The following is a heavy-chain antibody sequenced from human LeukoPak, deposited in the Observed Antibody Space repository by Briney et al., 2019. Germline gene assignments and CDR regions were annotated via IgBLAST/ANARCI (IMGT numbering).Heavy chain of an antibody. CDR3: ATEVPGSYYFDY. D-gene: IGHD3-10*01. CDR1: GFTFSSYW. V-gene: IGHV3-74*01. J-gene: IGHJ4*02. CDR2: INIDGRST. Sequence: GGSLRLSCAASGFTFSSYWMHWVRQAPGKELVWVSRINIDGRSTTYADSVKGRFTISRDNAKNTLYLQMNSLRAEDTAVYYCATEVPGSYYFDYWGQGTLATVST.